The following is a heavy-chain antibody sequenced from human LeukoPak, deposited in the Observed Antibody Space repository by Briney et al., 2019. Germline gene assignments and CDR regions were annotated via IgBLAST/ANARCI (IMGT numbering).Heavy chain of an antibody. CDR1: GFTFSSYG. CDR3: AKDVYVGYGSGSPRPYYMDV. J-gene: IGHJ6*03. V-gene: IGHV3-30*02. Sequence: PGGSLRLSCAASGFTFSSYGMHWVRQAPGKGLEWVAFIRYDGSNKYYADSVKGRFTISRDNSKNTLYLQMNSLRAEDTAVYYCAKDVYVGYGSGSPRPYYMDVWGKGTTVTISS. CDR2: IRYDGSNK. D-gene: IGHD3-10*01.